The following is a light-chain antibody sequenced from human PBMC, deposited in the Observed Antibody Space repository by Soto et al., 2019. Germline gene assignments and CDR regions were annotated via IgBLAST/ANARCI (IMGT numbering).Light chain of an antibody. CDR1: KLGDKY. CDR3: QAWDSTTEV. J-gene: IGLJ2*01. V-gene: IGLV3-1*01. Sequence: SYELTQPPSVSVSPGQTASIPCSGDKLGDKYASWYQQKPGQSPILVIYQDTNRPSGIPERFSGSNSGNTATLTISGTQAMDEANYYCQAWDSTTEVFGGGTKLTVL. CDR2: QDT.